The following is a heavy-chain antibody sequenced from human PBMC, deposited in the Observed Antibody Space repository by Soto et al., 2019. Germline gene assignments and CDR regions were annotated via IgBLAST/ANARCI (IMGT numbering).Heavy chain of an antibody. CDR1: GYTFTSYG. D-gene: IGHD3-10*01. CDR2: ISAHNGNT. V-gene: IGHV1-18*01. Sequence: GASVKVSCKASGYTFTSYGISWVRQAPGQGLEWMGWISAHNGNTNYAQKLQGRVTMTTDTSTSTAYMELRSLRSDDTAVYYCARDHYYGSGSYYNAAEINAFDIWGQGTMVTVS. J-gene: IGHJ3*02. CDR3: ARDHYYGSGSYYNAAEINAFDI.